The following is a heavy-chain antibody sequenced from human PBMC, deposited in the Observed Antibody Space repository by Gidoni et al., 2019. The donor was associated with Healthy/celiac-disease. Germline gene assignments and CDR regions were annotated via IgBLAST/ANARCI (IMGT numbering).Heavy chain of an antibody. CDR2: ISSRSSYI. CDR1: GFTFRRYS. Sequence: EVQLVESGGGLVKPGGSLRLSCAASGFTFRRYSMNWVRQAPGKGLEWVSSISSRSSYIYYADSGKGRFTISRDNAKNSLYLQMNSLRAEDTAVYYCASGGTYYYDSSGYYDGYWGQGTLVTVSS. D-gene: IGHD3-22*01. V-gene: IGHV3-21*01. J-gene: IGHJ4*02. CDR3: ASGGTYYYDSSGYYDGY.